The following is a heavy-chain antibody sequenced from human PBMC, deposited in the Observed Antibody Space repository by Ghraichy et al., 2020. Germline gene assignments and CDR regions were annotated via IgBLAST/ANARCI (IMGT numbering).Heavy chain of an antibody. CDR3: ARDYGDHAPLSGFDY. J-gene: IGHJ4*02. CDR2: INPNSGGT. D-gene: IGHD4-17*01. CDR1: GYTFTGYY. Sequence: ASVKVSCKASGYTFTGYYMHWVRQAPGQGLEWMGWINPNSGGTNYAQKFQGRVTMTRDTSISTAYMDLSRLRSDDTAVYYCARDYGDHAPLSGFDYWGQGTLVTVSS. V-gene: IGHV1-2*02.